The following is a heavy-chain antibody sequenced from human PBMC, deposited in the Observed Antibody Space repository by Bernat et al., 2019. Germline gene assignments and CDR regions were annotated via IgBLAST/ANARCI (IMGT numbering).Heavy chain of an antibody. D-gene: IGHD6-19*01. CDR2: ISGGGSST. CDR1: GFTFSSSA. CDR3: AKDLALYSSDWY. Sequence: EVQLLESGGGLVQPGGSLRLPCAASGFTFSSSAMSWVRQAPGKGLEWVSSISGGGSSTYNADSVKGRFTISRDNSKNTLYLQMNSLRAEDTALYYCAKDLALYSSDWYWGQGTLVTVSS. J-gene: IGHJ4*02. V-gene: IGHV3-23*01.